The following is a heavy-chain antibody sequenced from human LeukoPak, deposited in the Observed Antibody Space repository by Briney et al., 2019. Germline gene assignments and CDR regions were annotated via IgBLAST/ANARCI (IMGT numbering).Heavy chain of an antibody. V-gene: IGHV4-4*07. Sequence: SETLSLTCAVYGGSFSGYYWSWIRQPAGKGLEWIGRIYTSGSTNYNPSLKSRVTISVDTSKNQFSLKLSSVTAADTAVYYCARDYIDRRGYYDSSGYYYFDYWGQGTLVTVSS. J-gene: IGHJ4*02. CDR2: IYTSGST. CDR3: ARDYIDRRGYYDSSGYYYFDY. CDR1: GGSFSGYY. D-gene: IGHD3-22*01.